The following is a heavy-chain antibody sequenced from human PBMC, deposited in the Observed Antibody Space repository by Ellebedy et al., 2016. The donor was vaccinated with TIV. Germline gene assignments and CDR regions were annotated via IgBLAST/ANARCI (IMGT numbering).Heavy chain of an antibody. CDR2: ISNDANNK. V-gene: IGHV3-30*18. CDR3: AKVPVGRCSTPNCFYFDY. CDR1: GFTFSSYD. J-gene: IGHJ4*02. Sequence: GESLKISCAASGFTFSSYDMHWVRQAPGKGLEWLALISNDANNKYYADSVKVRFTISRDNSKNTLYLQMSRLRPEDTAVYFFAKVPVGRCSTPNCFYFDYWGQGTLLTVSS. D-gene: IGHD2-2*01.